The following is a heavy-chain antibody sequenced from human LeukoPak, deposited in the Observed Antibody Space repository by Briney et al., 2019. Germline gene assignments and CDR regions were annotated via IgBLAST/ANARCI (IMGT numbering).Heavy chain of an antibody. CDR3: ARVGYSYGYDFDY. CDR1: GGSVSSGSYY. J-gene: IGHJ4*02. Sequence: SETLSLTCNVSGGSVSSGSYYWSWIRQPPGKGLEWIGYIYYSGSTNYNPSLKSRVTISVDTSKNQFSLKLSSVTAADTAVYYCARVGYSYGYDFDYWGQGTLVTVSS. D-gene: IGHD5-18*01. CDR2: IYYSGST. V-gene: IGHV4-61*01.